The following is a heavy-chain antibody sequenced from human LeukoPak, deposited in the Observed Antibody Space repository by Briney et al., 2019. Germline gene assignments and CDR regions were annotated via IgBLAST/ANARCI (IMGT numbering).Heavy chain of an antibody. CDR3: AKDYTIFGVVIMSYMDV. V-gene: IGHV3-9*01. D-gene: IGHD3-3*01. J-gene: IGHJ6*03. CDR1: GFSFDDYA. CDR2: ISWNSGTI. Sequence: GRSLRLSCAASGFSFDDYAMHWVRQAPGKGLEWVSGISWNSGTIAYADSVKGRFTISRDNAKNSLYLQMNSLRAEDTALYYCAKDYTIFGVVIMSYMDVWGKGTTVTVSS.